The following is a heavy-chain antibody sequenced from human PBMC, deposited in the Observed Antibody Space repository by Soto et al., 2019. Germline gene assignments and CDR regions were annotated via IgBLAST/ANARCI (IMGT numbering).Heavy chain of an antibody. CDR1: ASSIIGDY. D-gene: IGHD6-19*01. J-gene: IGHJ1*01. CDR2: FHYSGSA. Sequence: SETLSLPCTLSASSIIGDYWTWIPQSPERGLEWIGYFHYSGSAYYNPSLNSRLTISVDRSKSQFSMKLASVTAAAPAVFYSGRAVGGSGLNSFGHSGDCTLVT. CDR3: GRAVGGSGLNSFGH. V-gene: IGHV4-59*12.